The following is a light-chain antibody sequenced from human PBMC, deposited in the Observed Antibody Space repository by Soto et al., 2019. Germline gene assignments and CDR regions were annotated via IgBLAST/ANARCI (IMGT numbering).Light chain of an antibody. V-gene: IGLV4-69*01. CDR2: VTSDGSH. Sequence: QPVLTQSPSASASPGASVKLTCTLSSGHSDYAIAWHQQQPEKGPRYLMKVTSDGSHTKGDGIPDRFSGSSSGADRYLTISSRRSDDEADYYCQAWGTGGVFGGGTKVTVL. CDR1: SGHSDYA. CDR3: QAWGTGGV. J-gene: IGLJ3*02.